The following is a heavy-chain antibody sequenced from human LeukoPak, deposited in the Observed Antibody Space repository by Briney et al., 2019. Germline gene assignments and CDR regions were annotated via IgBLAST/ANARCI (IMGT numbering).Heavy chain of an antibody. CDR1: GFTFSSYD. J-gene: IGHJ6*03. CDR2: IGTAGDT. CDR3: AKGYGSEPSYYYYYMDV. Sequence: GGSLRLSCAASGFTFSSYDMQWVRHPTGKGLEWVSAIGTAGDTYYSGSLKGRFTISRENAKNSLYLQMNRLRAGDTAVYYCAKGYGSEPSYYYYYMDVWGKGTTVTISS. D-gene: IGHD3-10*01. V-gene: IGHV3-13*01.